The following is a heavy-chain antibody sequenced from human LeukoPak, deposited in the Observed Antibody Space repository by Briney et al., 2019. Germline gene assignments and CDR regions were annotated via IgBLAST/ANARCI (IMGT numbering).Heavy chain of an antibody. Sequence: ASVKVSCKASGYTFTNYGINWVRQAPGQGLEWMGWINTYNGNTNYAQKLQGRVTMTTDTSISTAYMELSRLRSDDTAVYYCARGGGFSNWFDPWGQGALVTVSS. CDR2: INTYNGNT. J-gene: IGHJ5*02. CDR1: GYTFTNYG. V-gene: IGHV1-18*01. D-gene: IGHD3-16*01. CDR3: ARGGGFSNWFDP.